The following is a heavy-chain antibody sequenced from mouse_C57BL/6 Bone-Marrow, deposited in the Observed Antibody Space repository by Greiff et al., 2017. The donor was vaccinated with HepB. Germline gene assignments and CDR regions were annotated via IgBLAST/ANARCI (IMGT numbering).Heavy chain of an antibody. CDR3: KREDDGYLDY. CDR1: GYTFTDYE. J-gene: IGHJ2*01. D-gene: IGHD2-3*01. V-gene: IGHV1-15*01. Sequence: VQLQQSGAELVRPGASVTLSCKASGYTFTDYEMHWVKQTPVHGLEWIGAIDPETGGTAYNQKFKGKAILTADKSSSTAYMELRSLTSEDSAVYYCKREDDGYLDYWGQGTTLTVTS. CDR2: IDPETGGT.